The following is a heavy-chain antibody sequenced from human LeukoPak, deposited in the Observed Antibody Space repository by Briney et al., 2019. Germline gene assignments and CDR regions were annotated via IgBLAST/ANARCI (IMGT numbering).Heavy chain of an antibody. J-gene: IGHJ5*02. CDR2: ISAYNGNT. Sequence: ASVKVSCKASGYTFTSYGISWVRQAPGQGLEWMGWISAYNGNTNYAQKLQGRVTMTTDTSTSTAYMELRSLRSDDTAVYYCARGAAVYYDTINNWFNPWGQGTLVTVSS. V-gene: IGHV1-18*01. CDR3: ARGAAVYYDTINNWFNP. CDR1: GYTFTSYG. D-gene: IGHD3-3*01.